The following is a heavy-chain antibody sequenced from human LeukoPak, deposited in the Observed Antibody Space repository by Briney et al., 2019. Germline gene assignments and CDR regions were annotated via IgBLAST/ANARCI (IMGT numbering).Heavy chain of an antibody. Sequence: GGSLRLSCAASGFNFSIYSMNWVRQAPGKGLEWVSYIDSSGDTIYYADSVKGRFTISRDNAKNSLYLQMNSLRAEDTAVYYCARRRVTVTHSFYMDVWGKGTAVTVSS. CDR2: IDSSGDTI. V-gene: IGHV3-48*04. D-gene: IGHD4-11*01. CDR1: GFNFSIYS. J-gene: IGHJ6*03. CDR3: ARRRVTVTHSFYMDV.